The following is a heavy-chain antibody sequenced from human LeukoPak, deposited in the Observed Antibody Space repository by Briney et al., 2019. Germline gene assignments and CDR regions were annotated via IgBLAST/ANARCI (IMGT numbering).Heavy chain of an antibody. D-gene: IGHD6-19*01. Sequence: GGSLRLSCAASGFTVSSNYMSWVRQAPGKGLEWVSVIYSGGSTYYADSVKGRFTISRDNSKNPLYLQMNSLRAEDTAVYYCARGAWYGSCFDYWGQGTLVTVSS. CDR1: GFTVSSNY. CDR2: IYSGGST. J-gene: IGHJ4*02. CDR3: ARGAWYGSCFDY. V-gene: IGHV3-66*01.